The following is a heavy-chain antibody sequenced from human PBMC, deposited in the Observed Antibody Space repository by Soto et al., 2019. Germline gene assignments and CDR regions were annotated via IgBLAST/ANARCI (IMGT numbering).Heavy chain of an antibody. CDR1: GDTISSSDFY. CDR2: IFYSGST. V-gene: IGHV4-39*01. CDR3: ARRTDYGDYSDAFDV. D-gene: IGHD4-17*01. Sequence: PSETLSLTCTASGDTISSSDFYWGWIRQPPGRGLEWIGNIFYSGSTYYNPSLKSQVTISVDTSRNQFSLKLSSVTAADTAVYYCARRTDYGDYSDAFDVWGHGSMVTVS. J-gene: IGHJ3*01.